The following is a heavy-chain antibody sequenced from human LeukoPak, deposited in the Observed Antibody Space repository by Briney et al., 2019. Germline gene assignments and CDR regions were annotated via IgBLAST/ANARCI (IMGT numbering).Heavy chain of an antibody. D-gene: IGHD6-13*01. V-gene: IGHV3-48*03. CDR2: ISSSGSTI. CDR3: AKGRRSSSENYYMDV. CDR1: GFTFSSYE. J-gene: IGHJ6*03. Sequence: QTGGSLRLSCAASGFTFSSYEMNWVRQAPGKGLEWVSYISSSGSTIYYVDSVKGRFTISRDNAKNSLYLQMNSLRAEDTAVYYCAKGRRSSSENYYMDVWGKGTTVTVSS.